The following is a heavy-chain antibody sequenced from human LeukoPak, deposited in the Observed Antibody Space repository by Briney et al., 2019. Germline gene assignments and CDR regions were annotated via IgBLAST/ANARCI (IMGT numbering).Heavy chain of an antibody. J-gene: IGHJ4*02. Sequence: HTGGSPRLSCAASGFTFSNYWMHWVRPAPGKGLVWVSRINNGGSKTMYADSVKGRLAMSRDNARNTLYLQMNSLRAEDTAIYYCATGGSDSSDYFFGFYWGQGTLVTVSS. CDR2: INNGGSKT. V-gene: IGHV3-74*03. CDR3: ATGGSDSSDYFFGFY. D-gene: IGHD3-22*01. CDR1: GFTFSNYW.